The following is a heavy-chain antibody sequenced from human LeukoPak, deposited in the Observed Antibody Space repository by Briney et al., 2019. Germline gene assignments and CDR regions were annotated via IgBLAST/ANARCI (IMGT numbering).Heavy chain of an antibody. CDR2: ILYSGIT. V-gene: IGHV4-39*01. Sequence: PSETLSLTCTVSSGSINSGTHYWGWVRQPPGKGLGWIGSILYSGITFYNPSLKSRVTVSIDTSKNQFSLKLNSVTAADTAVYYCARHDYDLLTGYTINWFDPWGQGTLVTVSS. D-gene: IGHD3-9*01. CDR1: SGSINSGTHY. CDR3: ARHDYDLLTGYTINWFDP. J-gene: IGHJ5*02.